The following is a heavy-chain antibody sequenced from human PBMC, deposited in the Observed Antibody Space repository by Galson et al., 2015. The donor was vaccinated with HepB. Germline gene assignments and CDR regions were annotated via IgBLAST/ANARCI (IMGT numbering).Heavy chain of an antibody. Sequence: SLRLSCAASGFTPSAFAMSWVRQAPGKGLEWVSVISGSDGGTYYADSVQGRFTISRDNSKHTLYLQMRSLRAEDTAVYYCAKSTVCGLLIKPVFYFDFWGQGTLVSVSS. CDR1: GFTPSAFA. CDR2: ISGSDGGT. J-gene: IGHJ4*02. D-gene: IGHD3/OR15-3a*01. V-gene: IGHV3-23*01. CDR3: AKSTVCGLLIKPVFYFDF.